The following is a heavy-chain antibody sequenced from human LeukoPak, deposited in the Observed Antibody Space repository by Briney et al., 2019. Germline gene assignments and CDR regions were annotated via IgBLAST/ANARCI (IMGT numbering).Heavy chain of an antibody. CDR3: ARHKASSGWYASYYFDY. J-gene: IGHJ4*02. CDR1: GGSISSSSYY. V-gene: IGHV4-39*01. D-gene: IGHD6-13*01. Sequence: PSETLSLTCTVSGGSISSSSYYWGWLRQPPGKGLEWIGSIYYSGSTYYNPSLKSRVTISVDTSKNQFSLKLSSVTAADTAVYYCARHKASSGWYASYYFDYWGQGTLVTVSS. CDR2: IYYSGST.